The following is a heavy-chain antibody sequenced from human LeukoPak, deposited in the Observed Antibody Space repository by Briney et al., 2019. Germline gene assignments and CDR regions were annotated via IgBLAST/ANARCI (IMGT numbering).Heavy chain of an antibody. CDR2: XKSKTDGGTT. D-gene: IGHD3-16*01. V-gene: IGHV3-15*01. J-gene: IGHJ4*02. Sequence: PGGSLRLSCAASGFTFSNAWMSWVRQAPGKGLEWVXXXKSKTDGGTTDYAAPVKGRFTISRDDSKNTLYLQMNSLKTEDTAVYYCTTDTSVMITFGGVYWGQGTLVTVSS. CDR3: TTDTSVMITFGGVY. CDR1: GFTFSNAW.